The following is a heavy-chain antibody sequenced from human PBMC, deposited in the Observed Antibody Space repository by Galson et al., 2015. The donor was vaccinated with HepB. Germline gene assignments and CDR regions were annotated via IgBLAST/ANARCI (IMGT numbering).Heavy chain of an antibody. CDR3: AREAGTGYSYYHGMDV. Sequence: SLRLSCAGSGFSFSSYALHWVRQAPGKGLEWVALISYDGSDKYYADFVRGRFTISRDNSKNMLCLEMNSLRDEDTAIYYCAREAGTGYSYYHGMDVWGQGTTVSVS. CDR2: ISYDGSDK. J-gene: IGHJ6*02. D-gene: IGHD1-14*01. V-gene: IGHV3-30-3*01. CDR1: GFSFSSYA.